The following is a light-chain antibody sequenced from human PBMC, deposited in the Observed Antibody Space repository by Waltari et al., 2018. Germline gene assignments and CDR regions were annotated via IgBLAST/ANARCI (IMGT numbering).Light chain of an antibody. J-gene: IGKJ3*01. V-gene: IGKV3-15*01. Sequence: EVVMTQSPGTLSASPGERVSLSCRASQSVLTNLAWYQQKPGQAPRLLIYAASIRATGIPARFGGSGSGKEFTLTISSLQTEDVAVYYCQQYHNWPPFTFGPGTKVDIK. CDR1: QSVLTN. CDR3: QQYHNWPPFT. CDR2: AAS.